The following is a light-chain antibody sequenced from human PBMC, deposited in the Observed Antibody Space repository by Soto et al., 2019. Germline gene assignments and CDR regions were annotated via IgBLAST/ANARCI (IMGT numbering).Light chain of an antibody. Sequence: DIQMTLSPSTLSGTVGDRVTITCRASQTISSWLAWYQQKPGKAPKLLIYKASTLKSGVPSRFSGSGSGTEFTLTISSLQPDDFATYYCQQYNIYSEAFGQGTKVDIK. V-gene: IGKV1-5*03. CDR2: KAS. CDR1: QTISSW. CDR3: QQYNIYSEA. J-gene: IGKJ1*01.